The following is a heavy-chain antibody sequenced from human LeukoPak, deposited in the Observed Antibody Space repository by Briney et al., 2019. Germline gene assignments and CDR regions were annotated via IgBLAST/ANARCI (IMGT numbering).Heavy chain of an antibody. Sequence: GGSLRLSCAASGFTFSSYAMHRVRQAPGKGLEWVAVISYDGSNKYYADSVKGRFTISRDNSKNTLYLQMNSLRAEDTAVYYCARAGTGVLWFGEPYWGQGTLVTVSS. D-gene: IGHD3-10*01. CDR1: GFTFSSYA. V-gene: IGHV3-30-3*01. CDR2: ISYDGSNK. J-gene: IGHJ4*02. CDR3: ARAGTGVLWFGEPY.